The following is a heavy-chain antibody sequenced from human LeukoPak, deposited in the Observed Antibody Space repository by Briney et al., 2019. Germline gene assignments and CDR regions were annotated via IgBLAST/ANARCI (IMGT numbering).Heavy chain of an antibody. CDR2: ISYDGSNK. J-gene: IGHJ4*02. Sequence: GGSLRLSCAASGFTFSSYAMHWVRQAPGKGLEWVAVISYDGSNKYYADSVKGRFTISRDNSKNTLYLQMNSLRAEDTAAYYCARGRPEQWLVPDYWGQGTLVTVSS. CDR1: GFTFSSYA. V-gene: IGHV3-30-3*01. CDR3: ARGRPEQWLVPDY. D-gene: IGHD6-19*01.